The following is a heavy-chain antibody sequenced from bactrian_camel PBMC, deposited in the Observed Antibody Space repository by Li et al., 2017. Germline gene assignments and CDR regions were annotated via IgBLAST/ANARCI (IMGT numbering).Heavy chain of an antibody. CDR1: GNTPSTNS. CDR3: YLDPRRSSPPGEYSDVY. V-gene: IGHV3S54*01. D-gene: IGHD3*01. J-gene: IGHJ4*01. CDR2: IYTGGLST. Sequence: VQLVESGVGSVQAGGSLELSCVASGNTPSTNSLGWFRQVPGKGREAVAVIYTGGLSTYYADSVKGRFTIIRANDKKTVHLQMSNLTPDDTAMYYCYLDPRRSSPPGEYSDVYWGQGTQVTVS.